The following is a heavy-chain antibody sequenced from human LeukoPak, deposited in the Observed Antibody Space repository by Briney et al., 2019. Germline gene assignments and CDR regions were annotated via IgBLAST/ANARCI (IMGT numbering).Heavy chain of an antibody. V-gene: IGHV4-38-2*02. CDR2: IYHSGST. D-gene: IGHD1-7*01. Sequence: TSETLSLTCTVSGYSISSGYYWGWIRQPPGKGLEWIGSIYHSGSTYYNPSLKSRVTISVDTPKNQFSLKLSSVTAADTAVYYCARAGYNWNYGYYYYYMDVWGKGTTVTVSS. J-gene: IGHJ6*03. CDR3: ARAGYNWNYGYYYYYMDV. CDR1: GYSISSGYY.